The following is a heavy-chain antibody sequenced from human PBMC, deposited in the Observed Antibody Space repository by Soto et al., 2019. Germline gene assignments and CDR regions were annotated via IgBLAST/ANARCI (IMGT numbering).Heavy chain of an antibody. CDR1: GYTFTSYG. CDR2: ISAYNGNT. V-gene: IGHV1-18*04. CDR3: ARAAPYYYYYYGMDV. J-gene: IGHJ6*02. D-gene: IGHD6-6*01. Sequence: QVQLVQSGAEVKKPGASVKVSCKASGYTFTSYGISWVRQAPGQGREWMGWISAYNGNTNYAQKLQGRVTMTTDTSTSTAYMELRSLRSDDTAVYYCARAAPYYYYYYGMDVWGQGTTVTVSS.